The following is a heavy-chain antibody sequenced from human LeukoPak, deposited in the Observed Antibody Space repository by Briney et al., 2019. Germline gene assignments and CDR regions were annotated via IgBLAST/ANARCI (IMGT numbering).Heavy chain of an antibody. CDR3: ARAAFAGYCSGGSCDAFDI. CDR2: INHSGST. J-gene: IGHJ3*02. CDR1: GGSFSGYY. Sequence: SETLSLTCAVYGGSFSGYYWSWIRQPPGKGLEWIGEINHSGSTNYNPPLKSRVTISVDTSKNQFSLKLSSVTAADTAVYYCARAAFAGYCSGGSCDAFDIWGQGTMVAVSS. V-gene: IGHV4-34*01. D-gene: IGHD2-15*01.